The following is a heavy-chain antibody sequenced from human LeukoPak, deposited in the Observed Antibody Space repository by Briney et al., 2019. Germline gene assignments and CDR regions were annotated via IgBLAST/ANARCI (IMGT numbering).Heavy chain of an antibody. CDR2: ISGTGGST. J-gene: IGHJ4*02. CDR1: GFTFSRFA. CDR3: APGGGAITMVDY. V-gene: IGHV3-23*01. Sequence: PGGSLRLSCAASGFTFSRFALSWVRQAPGKGLEWVSAISGTGGSTYYADSVKGRFTISRDNSKNMLYLQMNSLRAEDTAVYYCAPGGGAITMVDYWGQGTLVTVSS. D-gene: IGHD3-10*01.